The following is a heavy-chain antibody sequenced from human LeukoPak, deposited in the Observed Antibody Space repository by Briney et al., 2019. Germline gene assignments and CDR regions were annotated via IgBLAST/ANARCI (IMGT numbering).Heavy chain of an antibody. Sequence: TSSETLSLTCTVSGGSISSGSYYWSWIRQPAGKGLEWIGRIYTSGSTNYNPSLKSRVTISVDTSKNQFSLKLSSVTAADTAVYYCARHTTGTTWNYYYYYMDVWGKGTTVTVSS. J-gene: IGHJ6*03. CDR3: ARHTTGTTWNYYYYYMDV. CDR2: IYTSGST. CDR1: GGSISSGSYY. D-gene: IGHD1-1*01. V-gene: IGHV4-61*02.